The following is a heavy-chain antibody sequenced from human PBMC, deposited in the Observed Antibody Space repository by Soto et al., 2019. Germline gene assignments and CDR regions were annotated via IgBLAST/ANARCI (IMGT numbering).Heavy chain of an antibody. CDR2: INAGNGNT. J-gene: IGHJ4*02. Sequence: GASVKVSCKASGYTFTNYAVHWVRQAPGQRLEWMGWINAGNGNTKYSKKFQGRVTMTRDTSASTAYMELSRLTSEDTALYYCARPQGGDYGDYYFDFWGPGTLVTVSS. CDR1: GYTFTNYA. CDR3: ARPQGGDYGDYYFDF. V-gene: IGHV1-3*01. D-gene: IGHD4-17*01.